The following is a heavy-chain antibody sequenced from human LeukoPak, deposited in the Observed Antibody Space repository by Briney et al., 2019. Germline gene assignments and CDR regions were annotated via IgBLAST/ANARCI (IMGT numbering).Heavy chain of an antibody. CDR2: INPNSGGT. Sequence: ASVKVSCKSSGYTFTVCYMHWVRQAPGQGLEWMGWINPNSGGTHYAQKFQGRVTMTRDTSISTAYMELSSLRSDDTALYYCASGSSLDGSSGWPTHYYWGQGALVTVSS. V-gene: IGHV1-2*02. D-gene: IGHD6-19*01. CDR3: ASGSSLDGSSGWPTHYY. J-gene: IGHJ4*02. CDR1: GYTFTVCY.